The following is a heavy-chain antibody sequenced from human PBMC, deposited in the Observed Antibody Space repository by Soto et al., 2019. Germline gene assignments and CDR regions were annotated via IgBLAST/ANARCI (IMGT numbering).Heavy chain of an antibody. D-gene: IGHD2-15*01. V-gene: IGHV1-69*13. CDR1: GGTFSSYA. CDR3: ARAGGNAAGDWLDP. J-gene: IGHJ5*02. CDR2: IIPIFGTA. Sequence: SVKVSCKASGGTFSSYAISWVRQAPGQGLEWMGGIIPIFGTANYAQKFQGRVTITADESTSTAYMELSSLRSEDTAVYYCARAGGNAAGDWLDPWGQGPLVTVYS.